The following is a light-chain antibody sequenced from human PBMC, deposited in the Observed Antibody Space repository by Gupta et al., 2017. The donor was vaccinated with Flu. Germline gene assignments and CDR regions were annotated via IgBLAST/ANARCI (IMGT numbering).Light chain of an antibody. Sequence: VGNNMGSKSVQWYQQKPGQAPVLVVYDYRDRPSGIPERFSGSNSGNTATLIISRVEAGDEADYYCQVWDSISTYVFGSGTEVTVL. V-gene: IGLV3-21*02. J-gene: IGLJ1*01. CDR1: NMGSKS. CDR2: DYR. CDR3: QVWDSISTYV.